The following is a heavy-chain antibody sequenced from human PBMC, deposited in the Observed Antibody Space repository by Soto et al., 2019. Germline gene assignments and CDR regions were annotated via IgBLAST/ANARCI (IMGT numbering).Heavy chain of an antibody. J-gene: IGHJ2*01. V-gene: IGHV4-4*02. D-gene: IGHD3-10*01. Sequence: QVQLQESGPGLVKPSGTLSLTCAVSGDSIISTNWWSWVRQPPGKGLEWIGEGFHSGLTNYNPSLKRRVTMFVYKSKNQFSLKVTSVTAADTAMYYCARDYFKNWYFDLWGRGTLVTVSS. CDR2: GFHSGLT. CDR1: GDSIISTNW. CDR3: ARDYFKNWYFDL.